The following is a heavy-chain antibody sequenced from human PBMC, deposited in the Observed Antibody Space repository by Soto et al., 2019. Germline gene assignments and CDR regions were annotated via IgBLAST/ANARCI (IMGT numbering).Heavy chain of an antibody. Sequence: SVNAACTPSGFTFTTCTVQWVRRARGQRLEWIGWIVVGSGNTNYAQKFQERVTITRDMSTSTAYMELSSLRSEDTAVYYCAETIQRWTRPFDYWGQGSLVTVSS. CDR1: GFTFTTCT. D-gene: IGHD5-18*01. V-gene: IGHV1-58*01. CDR2: IVVGSGNT. J-gene: IGHJ4*02. CDR3: AETIQRWTRPFDY.